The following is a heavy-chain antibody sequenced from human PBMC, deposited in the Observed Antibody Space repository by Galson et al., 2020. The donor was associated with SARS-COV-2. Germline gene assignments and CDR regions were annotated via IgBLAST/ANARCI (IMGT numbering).Heavy chain of an antibody. CDR3: SRDQPPIVGATTSAFDI. CDR2: SRSKAQRYTT. CDR1: GLPLSDHY. D-gene: IGHD1-26*01. Sequence: GGSLRLSCAASGLPLSDHYMDWVRQAPGKGLEWLGRSRSKAQRYTTEYAASVRGRFTISRDESGNVMYLQMNSLKTEDTAVYYCSRDQPPIVGATTSAFDIWGQGTKVTV. J-gene: IGHJ3*02. V-gene: IGHV3-72*01.